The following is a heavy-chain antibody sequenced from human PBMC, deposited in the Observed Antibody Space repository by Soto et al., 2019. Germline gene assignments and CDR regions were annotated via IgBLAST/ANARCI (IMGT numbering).Heavy chain of an antibody. V-gene: IGHV3-48*01. CDR1: GFTFSSYS. J-gene: IGHJ6*03. Sequence: GGSLRLSCAASGFTFSSYSMNWVRQAPGKGLEWVSYISSSSSTIYYADSVKGRFTISRDNAKNSLYLQMNSLRAEDTAVYYCARDGGYCSSTSCYAEYYYYMDVWGKGTTVTVSS. D-gene: IGHD2-2*01. CDR3: ARDGGYCSSTSCYAEYYYYMDV. CDR2: ISSSSSTI.